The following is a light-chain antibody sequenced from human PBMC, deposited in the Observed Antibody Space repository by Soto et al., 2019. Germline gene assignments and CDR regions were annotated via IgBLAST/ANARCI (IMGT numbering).Light chain of an antibody. J-gene: IGLJ1*01. Sequence: QSALTQPASVSGSPGQSITISCTGTSSDVGGYNYVSWYQQHPGKAPQLMIYDVSNRPSGVSNRLPGSKSGNTASLTISGLQAETEADYYCSSYTSSSLYVFGPGTKLTVL. V-gene: IGLV2-14*01. CDR3: SSYTSSSLYV. CDR1: SSDVGGYNY. CDR2: DVS.